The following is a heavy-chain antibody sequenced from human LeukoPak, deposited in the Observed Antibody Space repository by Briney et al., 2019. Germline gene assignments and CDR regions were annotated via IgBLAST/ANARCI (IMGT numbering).Heavy chain of an antibody. J-gene: IGHJ4*02. CDR3: AKRLSSSSTWYYFDY. V-gene: IGHV3-23*01. Sequence: ETLSLTCTVSGGSISSSSDYRGWIRQAPGKGLEWVSTITSGENTYYADSVKGRFTISRDNSKNTLYLQMNSLRAEDTAVYYCAKRLSSSSTWYYFDYWGQGTLVTVSS. CDR2: ITSGENT. D-gene: IGHD6-13*01. CDR1: GGSISSSSDY.